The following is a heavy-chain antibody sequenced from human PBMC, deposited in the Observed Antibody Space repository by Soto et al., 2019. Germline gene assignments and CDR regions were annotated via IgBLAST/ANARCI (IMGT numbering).Heavy chain of an antibody. CDR1: GFTFSSYG. CDR2: ISYDGSNK. J-gene: IGHJ5*02. V-gene: IGHV3-30*03. CDR3: ARVPRYSSDIVEVPAVMYEQWFDP. D-gene: IGHD2-2*01. Sequence: SGGSLRLSCAASGFTFSSYGMHWVRQAPGKGLEWVAVISYDGSNKYYADSVKGRFTISRDNSKNTLYLQMNSLRAEDTAVYYCARVPRYSSDIVEVPAVMYEQWFDPWGQGTLVTVSS.